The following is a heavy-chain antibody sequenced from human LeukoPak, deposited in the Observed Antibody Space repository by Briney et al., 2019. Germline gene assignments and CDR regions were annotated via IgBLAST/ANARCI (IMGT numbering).Heavy chain of an antibody. CDR2: ISYDGSNK. CDR3: AKVGWQWLVPYYFDY. J-gene: IGHJ4*02. D-gene: IGHD6-19*01. CDR1: GFTFSSYA. Sequence: GGSLRLSCAASGFTFSSYAMHWVRQAPGKGLEWVAVISYDGSNKYYADSVKGRFTISRDNSKNTLYLQMNSLRAEDTAVYYCAKVGWQWLVPYYFDYWGQGTLVTVSS. V-gene: IGHV3-30-3*01.